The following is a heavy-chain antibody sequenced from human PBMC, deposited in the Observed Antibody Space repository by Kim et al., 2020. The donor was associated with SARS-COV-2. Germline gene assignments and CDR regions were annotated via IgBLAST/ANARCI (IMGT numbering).Heavy chain of an antibody. J-gene: IGHJ4*02. V-gene: IGHV4-59*01. D-gene: IGHD2-15*01. CDR3: ASPGEYCSGGSSLGEFDY. Sequence: KSRVTISGDTSKNQFSLKLSSVTAADTDVYYCASPGEYCSGGSSLGEFDYWGQGTLVTVSS.